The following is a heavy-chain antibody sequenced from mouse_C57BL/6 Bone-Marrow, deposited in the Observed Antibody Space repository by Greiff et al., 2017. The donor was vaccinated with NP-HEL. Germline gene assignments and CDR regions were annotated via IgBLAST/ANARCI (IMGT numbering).Heavy chain of an antibody. J-gene: IGHJ3*01. D-gene: IGHD2-5*01. CDR1: GYTFTSYW. CDR2: INPSNGGT. CDR3: ARNSNYFAWFAY. V-gene: IGHV1-53*01. Sequence: QVQLQQPGTELVKPGASVKLSCKASGYTFTSYWMHWVKQRPGQGLEWIGNINPSNGGTNYNEKFKSKATLTVDKSSSTAYMQLSILTSEDSAVYYCARNSNYFAWFAYWGQGTLVTVSA.